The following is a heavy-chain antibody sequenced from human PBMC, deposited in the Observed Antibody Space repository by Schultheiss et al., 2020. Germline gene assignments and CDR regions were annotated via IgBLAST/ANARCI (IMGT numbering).Heavy chain of an antibody. J-gene: IGHJ4*02. D-gene: IGHD5-12*01. Sequence: SCPTLVKPTQTLTLTCTFSGFSLSTSGVGVGWIRQPPGKALEWLALIYWDDDKRYSPSLKSRLTITKDTSKNQVVLTMTNMDPVDTATYYCAHRGYDGYYFDYWGQGTLVTVSS. CDR2: IYWDDDK. CDR3: AHRGYDGYYFDY. V-gene: IGHV2-5*02. CDR1: GFSLSTSGVG.